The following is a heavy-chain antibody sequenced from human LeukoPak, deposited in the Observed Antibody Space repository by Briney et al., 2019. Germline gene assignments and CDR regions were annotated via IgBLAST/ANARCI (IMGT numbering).Heavy chain of an antibody. D-gene: IGHD3-22*01. V-gene: IGHV4-59*12. J-gene: IGHJ4*02. Sequence: NPSETLSLTCTVSGGSISSYYWSWIRQPPGKGLEWIGYIYYSGSTNYNPSLKSRVTMSVDTSKNQFSLKLSSVTAADTAVYYCARGRHYYDSSGYYYYFDYWGQGTLVTVSS. CDR1: GGSISSYY. CDR2: IYYSGST. CDR3: ARGRHYYDSSGYYYYFDY.